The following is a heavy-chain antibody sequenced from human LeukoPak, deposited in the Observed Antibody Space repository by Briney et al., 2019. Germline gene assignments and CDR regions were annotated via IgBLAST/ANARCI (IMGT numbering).Heavy chain of an antibody. Sequence: TGRSLRLSCAASGFTFSSYGMHWVRQAPGKGLEWVAVIWSDGSSKHYADSVKGRFTISRDNSKNTLYLQMNSLRAEDTAVYYCARGQPPSYYDMDVWGQGTTVSVSS. CDR2: IWSDGSSK. V-gene: IGHV3-33*01. D-gene: IGHD6-13*01. CDR3: ARGQPPSYYDMDV. J-gene: IGHJ6*02. CDR1: GFTFSSYG.